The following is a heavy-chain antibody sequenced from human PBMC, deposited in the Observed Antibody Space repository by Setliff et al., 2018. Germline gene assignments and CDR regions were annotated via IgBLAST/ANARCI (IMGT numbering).Heavy chain of an antibody. J-gene: IGHJ4*01. CDR3: ATKDYDTSGYYRPFGF. CDR2: IIPIFGTA. V-gene: IGHV1-69*06. D-gene: IGHD3-22*01. CDR1: GGTFSSYD. Sequence: GASVKVSCKASGGTFSSYDISWVRQAPGQGLEWMGRIIPIFGTANYAQKFLGRVTMTEDTSTDTAYMELSSLRSEDTAVYYCATKDYDTSGYYRPFGFWGQGTLVTVSS.